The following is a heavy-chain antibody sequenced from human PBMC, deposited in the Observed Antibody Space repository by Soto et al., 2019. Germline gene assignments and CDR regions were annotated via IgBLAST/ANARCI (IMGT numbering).Heavy chain of an antibody. CDR2: INHSGST. D-gene: IGHD2-2*02. CDR1: GGSFSGYY. V-gene: IGHV4-34*01. J-gene: IGHJ4*02. CDR3: ARHTAPIDY. Sequence: QVQLQQWGAGLLKPSETLSLTCAVYGGSFSGYYWSWIRQPPGKGLEWIGEINHSGSTNYNPSLKSRVTVSVDTSTNQFSLKLRSVTAADTAVYYCARHTAPIDYWGQGTLVTVSS.